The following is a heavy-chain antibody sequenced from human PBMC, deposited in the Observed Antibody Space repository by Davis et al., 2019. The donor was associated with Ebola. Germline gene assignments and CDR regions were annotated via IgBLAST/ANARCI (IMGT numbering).Heavy chain of an antibody. D-gene: IGHD2-21*01. V-gene: IGHV1/OR15-3*02. J-gene: IGHJ6*03. Sequence: AASVKVSCKASGYTFTDYYIHWVRQAPGQRLEWMGWVNAGNGNTKYSQKFQGRVTITRDTSASTAYMELSSLRSEDTAVYYCARDRGVVIAPWYMDVWGKGTTVTVSS. CDR2: VNAGNGNT. CDR1: GYTFTDYY. CDR3: ARDRGVVIAPWYMDV.